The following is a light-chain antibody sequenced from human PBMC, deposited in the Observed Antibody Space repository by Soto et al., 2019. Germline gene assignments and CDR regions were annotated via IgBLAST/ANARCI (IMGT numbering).Light chain of an antibody. CDR1: SSDVGSYNY. Sequence: QSALTQPASVSESPGQSITISCTGTSSDVGSYNYVSWYQQNPGKAPKLIIHDVSNRPSGVSNRFSGSKSGNTASLTISGLQAEDEANYYCSSYTSTNTLIFGGGTKLTVL. V-gene: IGLV2-14*01. CDR2: DVS. CDR3: SSYTSTNTLI. J-gene: IGLJ2*01.